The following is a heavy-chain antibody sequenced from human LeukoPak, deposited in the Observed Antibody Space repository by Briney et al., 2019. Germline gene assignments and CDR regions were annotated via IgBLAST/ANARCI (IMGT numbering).Heavy chain of an antibody. D-gene: IGHD3-3*01. V-gene: IGHV3-23*01. J-gene: IGHJ5*02. Sequence: PGASLRLSCAASGFTFSSYAMSWVREAPGKGLEWVSAISGSGGSTYYADSVKGRFTISRDNSKNTLYLQMNSLRAEDTAVYYCAKDQAIFVVVLSWGQGTLATVSS. CDR1: GFTFSSYA. CDR3: AKDQAIFVVVLS. CDR2: ISGSGGST.